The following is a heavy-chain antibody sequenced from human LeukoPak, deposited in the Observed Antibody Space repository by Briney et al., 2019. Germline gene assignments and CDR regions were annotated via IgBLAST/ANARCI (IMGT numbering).Heavy chain of an antibody. CDR2: ISGYNGNA. CDR3: AREWNLGYCSSTSCSDAFDI. J-gene: IGHJ3*02. D-gene: IGHD2-2*01. V-gene: IGHV1-18*01. Sequence: ASVKVSCKASGYTFTTYGINWVRQAPGQGLEWMGWISGYNGNANYAQKLQGRVTMTRDTSISTAYMELSRLRSDDTAVYYCAREWNLGYCSSTSCSDAFDIWGQGTMVTVSS. CDR1: GYTFTTYG.